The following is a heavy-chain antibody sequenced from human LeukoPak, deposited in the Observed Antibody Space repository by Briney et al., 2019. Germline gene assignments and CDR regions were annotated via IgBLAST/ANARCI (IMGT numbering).Heavy chain of an antibody. CDR3: ARLGIFGVVISVPWYFDL. CDR1: GGSFSGYY. V-gene: IGHV4-34*01. D-gene: IGHD3-3*01. Sequence: SETLSLTCAVYGGSFSGYYWSWIRQPPGKGLEWIGEINHSGSTNYNPSLKSRVTISVDTSKNQFPLKLSSVTAADTAVYYCARLGIFGVVISVPWYFDLWGRGTLVTVSS. CDR2: INHSGST. J-gene: IGHJ2*01.